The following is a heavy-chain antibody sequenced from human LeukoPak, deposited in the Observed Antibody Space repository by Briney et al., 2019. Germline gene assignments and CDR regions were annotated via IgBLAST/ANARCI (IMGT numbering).Heavy chain of an antibody. CDR1: GFTFSSYA. CDR3: AKGGTLAFRIFDY. D-gene: IGHD3-3*02. J-gene: IGHJ4*02. V-gene: IGHV3-23*01. Sequence: PGGSLRLSCAASGFTFSSYAMSGVRQAPGKGLEWVSGISGSGGSTYYADSVKGRFTISRDNSKNTLYLQMNSLRAEDTAVYYCAKGGTLAFRIFDYWGQGTLVTVSS. CDR2: ISGSGGST.